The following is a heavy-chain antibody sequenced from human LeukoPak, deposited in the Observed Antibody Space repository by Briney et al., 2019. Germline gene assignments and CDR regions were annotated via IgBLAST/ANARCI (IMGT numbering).Heavy chain of an antibody. J-gene: IGHJ4*02. CDR2: VNQAGSDK. Sequence: PGGSLRLSCAASGFTFSSYAMSWVRQAPGKGLEWVAKVNQAGSDKYYMDSVKGRFTISRGNPENSLYLQMNSLRAEDTAVYYCARGVFATGWYPDNFDYWGQGTLVTVSS. CDR1: GFTFSSYA. CDR3: ARGVFATGWYPDNFDY. V-gene: IGHV3-7*01. D-gene: IGHD6-19*01.